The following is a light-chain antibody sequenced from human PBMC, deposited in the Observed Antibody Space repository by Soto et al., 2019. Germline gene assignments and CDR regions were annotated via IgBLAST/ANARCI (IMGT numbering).Light chain of an antibody. V-gene: IGKV3-15*01. CDR1: QSVSSN. J-gene: IGKJ1*01. CDR3: QQYNNWPRT. Sequence: EIVMTQSPATLSVSPGERATLSCRASQSVSSNLAWYQQKPAQAPRPLVSGASTRATGIPARFSGSGSGTEFTLSISSLQSEDFAVYYCQQYNNWPRTFGQGTK. CDR2: GAS.